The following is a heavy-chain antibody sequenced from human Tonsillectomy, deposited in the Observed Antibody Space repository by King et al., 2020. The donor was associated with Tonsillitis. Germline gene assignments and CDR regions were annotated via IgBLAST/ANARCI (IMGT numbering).Heavy chain of an antibody. CDR1: GGSISSYY. CDR3: ARDRDIVVLPAAHRWFDP. J-gene: IGHJ5*02. Sequence: QLQESGPGLVKPSETLSLTCTVFGGSISSYYWSWIRQPAGKGLEWIGRIYTSGSTNYNPSLKSRVTMSVDTSKNQFSLKLSSVTAADTAVYYCARDRDIVVLPAAHRWFDPWGQGTLVTVSS. CDR2: IYTSGST. D-gene: IGHD2-2*01. V-gene: IGHV4-4*07.